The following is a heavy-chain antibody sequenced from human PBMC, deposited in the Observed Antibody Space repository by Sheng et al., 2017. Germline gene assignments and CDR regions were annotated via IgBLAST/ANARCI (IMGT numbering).Heavy chain of an antibody. Sequence: EVQLVESGGRLGKAGGVPLRLSCAASGFNVSKAWMSWVRQTPGKGLEWVGRIKRETDGGTTDYAAPVKGRFTISRDDSKNTLYLQMNSLKIEDAAVYYCVTNSGWYFFYYYMDVWGKGTTVTVSS. V-gene: IGHV3-15*01. CDR2: IKRETDGGTT. CDR3: VTNSGWYFFYYYMDV. CDR1: GFNVSKAW. J-gene: IGHJ6*03. D-gene: IGHD6-19*01.